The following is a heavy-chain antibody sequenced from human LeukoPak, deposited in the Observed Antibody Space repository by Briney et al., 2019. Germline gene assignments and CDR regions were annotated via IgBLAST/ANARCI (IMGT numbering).Heavy chain of an antibody. CDR2: ISYDGSNK. Sequence: GGSLRLSCAASGFTFSSYAMSWVRQAPGKGLEWVAVISYDGSNKYYADSVKGRFTISRDNAKNSLYLQMNSLRAEDTAVYYCARDQIVVVPAAIPNYYYYGMDVWGQGTTVTVSS. CDR3: ARDQIVVVPAAIPNYYYYGMDV. J-gene: IGHJ6*02. D-gene: IGHD2-2*01. CDR1: GFTFSSYA. V-gene: IGHV3-30-3*01.